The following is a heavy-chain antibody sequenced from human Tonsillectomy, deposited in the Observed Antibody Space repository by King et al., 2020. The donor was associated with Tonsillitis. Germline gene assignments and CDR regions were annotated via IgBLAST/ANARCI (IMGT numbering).Heavy chain of an antibody. CDR2: IYYSGST. CDR1: GGSISSYY. D-gene: IGHD2-8*01. J-gene: IGHJ4*02. CDR3: ARGDCTNGVCLLFDY. Sequence: VQLQESGPGLVKPSETLSLTCTVSGGSISSYYWSWIRQPPGKGLEWIGYIYYSGSTNYNPSLKSRVTISVDTSKNQFSLKLRSVTAADTAVYYCARGDCTNGVCLLFDYWRQGTLVTVSS. V-gene: IGHV4-59*01.